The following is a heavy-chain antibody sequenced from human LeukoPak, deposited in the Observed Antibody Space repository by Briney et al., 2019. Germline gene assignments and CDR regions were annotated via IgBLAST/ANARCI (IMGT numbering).Heavy chain of an antibody. CDR1: GFTVSSNY. J-gene: IGHJ4*02. CDR3: ARVQAVGATVDY. Sequence: GGSLRLSCAASGFTVSSNYMTWVRQAPGKGLEWVSVIYSGGSTYYADSVKGRFTISRDNSKNTAYLQMNSLRAEDTAVYYCARVQAVGATVDYWGQGTLVTVSS. CDR2: IYSGGST. D-gene: IGHD1-26*01. V-gene: IGHV3-53*01.